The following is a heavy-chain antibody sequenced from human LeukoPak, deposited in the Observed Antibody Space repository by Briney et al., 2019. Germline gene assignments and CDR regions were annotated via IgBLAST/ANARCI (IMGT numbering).Heavy chain of an antibody. CDR2: INRSGST. D-gene: IGHD2-21*02. Sequence: GSLRLSCAASGFTFTDHYMSWIRQAPGKGLEWIWEINRSGSTNYNPSLRSRVDMSVDTSTKQFSLKMNSVTAADTAVYYCARGPQGGSDWYPHYDYWGRGTLVTVSS. CDR3: ARGPQGGSDWYPHYDY. J-gene: IGHJ4*02. V-gene: IGHV4-34*01. CDR1: GFTFTDHY.